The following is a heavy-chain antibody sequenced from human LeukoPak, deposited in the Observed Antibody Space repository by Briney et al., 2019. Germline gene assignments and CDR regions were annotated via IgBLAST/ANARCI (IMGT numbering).Heavy chain of an antibody. Sequence: PSETLSLTCTVSDYSISSGYYWSWIRQPPGKGLEWIGYIYYSGSTNYNPSLKSRVTISVDTSKNQFSLKLSSVTAADTAVYYCARAYDIPDYWGQGTLVTVSS. CDR2: IYYSGST. D-gene: IGHD3-9*01. CDR1: DYSISSGYY. J-gene: IGHJ4*02. V-gene: IGHV4-38-2*02. CDR3: ARAYDIPDY.